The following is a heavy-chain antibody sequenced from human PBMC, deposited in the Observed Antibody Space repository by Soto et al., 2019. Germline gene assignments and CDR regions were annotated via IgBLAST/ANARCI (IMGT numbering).Heavy chain of an antibody. J-gene: IGHJ4*02. V-gene: IGHV3-74*01. CDR1: RFTFSSYW. D-gene: IGHD3-10*01. CDR3: ARWFTYGNFAYFDY. CDR2: INSGFGTT. Sequence: GSLRLSCXASRFTFSSYWIHGFLQTPLNWLVFVSRINSGFGTTTYADSVKGRFTISRDNAKNTLYLQMNGLRAEDTAVYYCARWFTYGNFAYFDYWGQGTQVTVSS.